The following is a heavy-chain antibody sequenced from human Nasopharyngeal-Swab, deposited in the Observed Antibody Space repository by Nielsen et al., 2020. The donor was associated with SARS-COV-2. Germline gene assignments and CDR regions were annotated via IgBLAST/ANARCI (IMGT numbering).Heavy chain of an antibody. V-gene: IGHV4-59*08. D-gene: IGHD1-26*01. Sequence: SETLSLTFTVSGGSISSYYWSWIRQSPGKGLEWIGYFYYSGITNYNPSLKSIVTILIDTSKNQFSLKLNSVTAADTAVYYCARGVVGGLVDSWGQGTLVTVSS. CDR1: GGSISSYY. CDR2: FYYSGIT. J-gene: IGHJ4*02. CDR3: ARGVVGGLVDS.